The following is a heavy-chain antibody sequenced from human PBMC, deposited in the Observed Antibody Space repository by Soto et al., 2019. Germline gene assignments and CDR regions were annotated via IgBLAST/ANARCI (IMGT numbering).Heavy chain of an antibody. CDR1: GFTFSSHA. J-gene: IGHJ4*01. CDR3: AKVGRGVATHGYFDY. D-gene: IGHD5-12*01. CDR2: IVPSGGNT. Sequence: GGSLRLSCAASGFTFSSHAMSWVRQAPGKGLEWVSGIVPSGGNTYYADSVKGRFTLSRDNSKNTLYLQMNSLRAEDTAVYYCAKVGRGVATHGYFDYWGNVTMVIVAS. V-gene: IGHV3-23*01.